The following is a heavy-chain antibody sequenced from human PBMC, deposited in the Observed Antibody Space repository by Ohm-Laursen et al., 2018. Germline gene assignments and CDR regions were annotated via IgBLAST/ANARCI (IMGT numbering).Heavy chain of an antibody. Sequence: SETLSLTCAVSGYSISSGYYWGWIRQPPGKGLEWIGSIYHSGSTYYNPSLKSRVTISVDTSKNQFSLKLSSVTAADTAVYYCARGRANYDFWSGYYTYYYYGMDVWGQGTTVTVSS. CDR2: IYHSGST. CDR3: ARGRANYDFWSGYYTYYYYGMDV. D-gene: IGHD3-3*01. J-gene: IGHJ6*02. CDR1: GYSISSGYY. V-gene: IGHV4-38-2*01.